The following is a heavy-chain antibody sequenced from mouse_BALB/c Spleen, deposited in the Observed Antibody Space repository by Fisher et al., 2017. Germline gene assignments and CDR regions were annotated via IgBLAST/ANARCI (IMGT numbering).Heavy chain of an antibody. V-gene: IGHV1S137*01. CDR3: ARKDFDV. Sequence: KFKGKATMTVDKSSSTAYMELARLTSEDSAIYYCARKDFDVWGAGTTVTVSS. J-gene: IGHJ1*01.